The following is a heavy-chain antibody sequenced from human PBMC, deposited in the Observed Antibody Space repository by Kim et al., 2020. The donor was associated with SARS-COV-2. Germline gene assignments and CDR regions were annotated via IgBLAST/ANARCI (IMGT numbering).Heavy chain of an antibody. CDR3: ARIQSGYCSGGSCSLSARVRHHYGMDV. V-gene: IGHV4-59*08. CDR1: GGSISSYY. J-gene: IGHJ6*02. D-gene: IGHD2-15*01. CDR2: IYYSGST. Sequence: SETLSLTCTVSGGSISSYYWSWIRQPPVKGLEWIGYIYYSGSTNYNPSLKSRVTISVDTSKNQFSLKLSSVTAADTAVYYCARIQSGYCSGGSCSLSARVRHHYGMDVWGPGTTVTVSS.